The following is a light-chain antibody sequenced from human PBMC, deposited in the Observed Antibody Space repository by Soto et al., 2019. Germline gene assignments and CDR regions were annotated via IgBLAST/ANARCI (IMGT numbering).Light chain of an antibody. CDR2: AAS. CDR3: QQYAESPIT. V-gene: IGKV3-20*01. Sequence: EIVLTQSPGSLSLSPGEGSTLSCRASETIKKNYLAWYQQQPGQAPGLLIYAASRRATGIPDRFSGGGSGTDFTLTISRLEPEDIAVFYCQQYAESPITFGQGTRLEIK. CDR1: ETIKKNY. J-gene: IGKJ5*01.